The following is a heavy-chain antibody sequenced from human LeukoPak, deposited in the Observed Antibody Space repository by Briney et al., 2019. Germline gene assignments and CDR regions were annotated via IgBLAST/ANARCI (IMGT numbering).Heavy chain of an antibody. Sequence: GRSLRLSCEASGFSSNSGMYWVRQGPGKGLEWVAVISYDGSNAYYGDSVKGRFTISRDDSKNTLYLQMNSLRAEDTAVYYCAKDLNSRWSLDYWGQGTLVTVSS. CDR3: AKDLNSRWSLDY. V-gene: IGHV3-30*18. CDR2: ISYDGSNA. J-gene: IGHJ4*02. CDR1: GFSSNSG. D-gene: IGHD2/OR15-2a*01.